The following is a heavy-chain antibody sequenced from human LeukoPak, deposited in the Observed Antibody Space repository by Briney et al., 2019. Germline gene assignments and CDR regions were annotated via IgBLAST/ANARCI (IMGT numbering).Heavy chain of an antibody. CDR1: GYSISSGYY. CDR2: IYHSGST. J-gene: IGHJ4*02. D-gene: IGHD3-9*01. CDR3: ARGRGYDILTGYSSFDY. Sequence: SETLSLTCTVSGYSISSGYYWGWIRQPPGKGLEWIGSIYHSGSTYYNPSLKSRVTISVDTSKNQFSLKLSSVTAADTAVYYCARGRGYDILTGYSSFDYWGQGTLVTVSS. V-gene: IGHV4-38-2*02.